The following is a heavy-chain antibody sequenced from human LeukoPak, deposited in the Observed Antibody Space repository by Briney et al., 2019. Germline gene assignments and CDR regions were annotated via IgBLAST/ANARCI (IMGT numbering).Heavy chain of an antibody. D-gene: IGHD6-19*01. Sequence: PGGSLRLSCAASGFTFNSYGMHWVRQAPGKGLEWVAVIWYDGSNEYYADSVKGRFTISRDNSENTLYLQMDSLRAEDTAVYYCARDPGVRWLVGFDYWGQGTLVTVFS. V-gene: IGHV3-33*01. CDR1: GFTFNSYG. CDR3: ARDPGVRWLVGFDY. CDR2: IWYDGSNE. J-gene: IGHJ4*02.